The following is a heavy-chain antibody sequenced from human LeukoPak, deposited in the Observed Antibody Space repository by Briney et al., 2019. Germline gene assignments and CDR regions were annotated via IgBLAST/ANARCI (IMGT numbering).Heavy chain of an antibody. Sequence: SETLSLTCTVSGGSISSYYWGWIRQPAGKGLEWIGRIYSSGSTNYNPSLKSRVTLSVDTSKNQFSLKLTSVTAADTAVYYCAREPNYSGSYLPDYWGQGTLVTVSS. J-gene: IGHJ4*02. V-gene: IGHV4-4*07. CDR1: GGSISSYY. CDR2: IYSSGST. D-gene: IGHD1-26*01. CDR3: AREPNYSGSYLPDY.